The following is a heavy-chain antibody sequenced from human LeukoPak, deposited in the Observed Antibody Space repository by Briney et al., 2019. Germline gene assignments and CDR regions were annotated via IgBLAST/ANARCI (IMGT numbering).Heavy chain of an antibody. CDR3: ARDLITVTTWYYYYMDV. J-gene: IGHJ6*03. V-gene: IGHV1-18*01. CDR2: IGVHNGHT. CDR1: GYTFTNYG. D-gene: IGHD1-20*01. Sequence: GASVKVSCKASGYTFTNYGISWVRQAPGQGLEWMGWIGVHNGHTNYAQKFRGRVTMTADTSTSTVYMELRSLRSDDTAMYYCARDLITVTTWYYYYMDVWGKGTTVTVSS.